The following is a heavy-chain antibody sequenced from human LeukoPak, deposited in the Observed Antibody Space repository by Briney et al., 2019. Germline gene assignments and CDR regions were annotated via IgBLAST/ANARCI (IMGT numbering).Heavy chain of an antibody. CDR1: GFTFSSYA. CDR3: AKTPYYDFWSGYYLDPFDY. D-gene: IGHD3-3*01. CDR2: ISGSGGST. Sequence: GGSLRLSCAASGFTFSSYAMSWVRQAPGKGLEWVSAISGSGGSTYYADSVKGRFTISRDNSKNTLYLQMNSLRAEDTAVYYCAKTPYYDFWSGYYLDPFDYWGQGTLVTVSS. V-gene: IGHV3-23*01. J-gene: IGHJ4*02.